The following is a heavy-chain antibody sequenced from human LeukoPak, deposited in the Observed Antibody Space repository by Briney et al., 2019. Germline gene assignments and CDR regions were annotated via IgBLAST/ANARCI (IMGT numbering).Heavy chain of an antibody. D-gene: IGHD2-15*01. V-gene: IGHV1-46*01. CDR2: INPSGGAT. CDR1: GYTFTNYF. J-gene: IGHJ4*02. Sequence: ASVKDSCKASGYTFTNYFIHWVRQAPGQGLEWLGVINPSGGATSYAQKFQGRVTITADESTSTAYMELSSLRSEDTAVYYCARDYKNSGYCSGGSCYQYYFDYWGQGTLVTVSS. CDR3: ARDYKNSGYCSGGSCYQYYFDY.